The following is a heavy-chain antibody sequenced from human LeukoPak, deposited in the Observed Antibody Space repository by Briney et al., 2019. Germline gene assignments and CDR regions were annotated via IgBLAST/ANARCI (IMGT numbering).Heavy chain of an antibody. V-gene: IGHV1-8*03. J-gene: IGHJ4*02. D-gene: IGHD6-6*01. CDR3: ARSLRGYSSSEFDY. CDR2: MNPNSGNT. CDR1: GYTFTIYN. Sequence: ASVKVSCKTSGYTFTIYNINWVRQATGQGLEWMGWMNPNSGNTGYAQKFQGRVTITRNTSISTAYMELSSLRSEDTAVYYCARSLRGYSSSEFDYWGQGTLVTVSS.